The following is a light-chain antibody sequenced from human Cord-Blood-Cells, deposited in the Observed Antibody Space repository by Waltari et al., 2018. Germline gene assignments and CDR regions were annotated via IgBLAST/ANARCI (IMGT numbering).Light chain of an antibody. Sequence: QSVLTQPPSVSGAPGPRVTISCTWSSSNIGAGYDVHWYQQLPGTAPKLLLYGNSNRPSGVPDRFSGSKSGTSASLAITGLHAEDEADYYCQSYDSSLSGYVFGTGTKGTVL. CDR3: QSYDSSLSGYV. CDR2: GNS. V-gene: IGLV1-40*01. CDR1: SSNIGAGYD. J-gene: IGLJ1*01.